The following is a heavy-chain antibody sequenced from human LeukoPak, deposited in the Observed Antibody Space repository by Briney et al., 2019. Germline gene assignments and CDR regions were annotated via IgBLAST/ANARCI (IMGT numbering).Heavy chain of an antibody. Sequence: GESLKISCKGSGYSFTTYWIGWVRSLPGKGLDWMGLIYPGNSDTRYNPSFQGQVTFSADKSIDTAYLQWSSLQASDTAIYFCARNGAAGTPNRFFNWFDPWGQGTLVTVSS. CDR2: IYPGNSDT. J-gene: IGHJ5*02. D-gene: IGHD6-13*01. CDR3: ARNGAAGTPNRFFNWFDP. CDR1: GYSFTTYW. V-gene: IGHV5-51*01.